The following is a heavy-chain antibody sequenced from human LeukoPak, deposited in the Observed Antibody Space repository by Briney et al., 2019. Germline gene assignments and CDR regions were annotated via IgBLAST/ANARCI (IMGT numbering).Heavy chain of an antibody. J-gene: IGHJ4*02. Sequence: GGSLRLSCAASGFTFSSFAMSWARQAPGKGLEWVAVISYDGSNKYYADSVKGRFTISRDNSKNTLYLQMNSLRAEDTAVYYCAKDQTYYFDYWGQGTLVTVSS. CDR2: ISYDGSNK. V-gene: IGHV3-30*18. CDR1: GFTFSSFA. CDR3: AKDQTYYFDY.